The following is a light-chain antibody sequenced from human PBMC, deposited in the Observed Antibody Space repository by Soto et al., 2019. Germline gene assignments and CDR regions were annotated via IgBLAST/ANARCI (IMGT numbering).Light chain of an antibody. J-gene: IGKJ2*01. Sequence: DMPMTQSPTTLSASVGDRVTITCRASQNIRSWLAWYQQKPGKAPKVLIYDASTLESGVPSRFSGSGFGTEFPLTISSLQPDDFATYCCQHYNGYFGQGTKLEIK. CDR2: DAS. CDR1: QNIRSW. V-gene: IGKV1-5*01. CDR3: QHYNGY.